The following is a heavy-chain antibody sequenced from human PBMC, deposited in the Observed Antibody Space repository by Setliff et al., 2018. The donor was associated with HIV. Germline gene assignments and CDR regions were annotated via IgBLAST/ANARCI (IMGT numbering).Heavy chain of an antibody. CDR1: GFTFSSYS. D-gene: IGHD3-3*01. V-gene: IGHV3-21*01. J-gene: IGHJ4*02. Sequence: LRLSCAASGFTFSSYSMNWVRQAPGKGLEWVSYTSSSSSYTHYADSVKGRFTISRDNVKNSLYLQMNSLRAEDTAVYYCARDVSWRVRTYIDYWGQGALVTVSS. CDR3: ARDVSWRVRTYIDY. CDR2: TSSSSSYT.